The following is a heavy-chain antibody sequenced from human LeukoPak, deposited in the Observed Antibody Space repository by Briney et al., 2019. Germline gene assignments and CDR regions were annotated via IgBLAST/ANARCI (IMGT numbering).Heavy chain of an antibody. CDR2: IYYTGST. D-gene: IGHD3-9*01. CDR3: ARDRPYYDILTGYHSQYYFDY. V-gene: IGHV4-59*11. J-gene: IGHJ4*02. CDR1: GGSISFHF. Sequence: SETLSLTCTVSGGSISFHFWSWIRQSPGKVLEWIGYIYYTGSTNYNPSLKSRVTISLDTSKKQFSLKLSSVTAADTAVYYCARDRPYYDILTGYHSQYYFDYWGQGTLVTVSS.